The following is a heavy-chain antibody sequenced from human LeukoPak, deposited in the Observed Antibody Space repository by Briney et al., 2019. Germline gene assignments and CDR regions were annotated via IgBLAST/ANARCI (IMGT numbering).Heavy chain of an antibody. CDR3: AKERRSSMDG. D-gene: IGHD6-6*01. CDR2: ISSGAGST. V-gene: IGHV3-23*01. J-gene: IGHJ6*04. CDR1: GFIFTTSA. Sequence: GGSLRLSCEASGFIFTTSAVSWVRQAPGKGLEWVSFISSGAGSTYYSDSVRGRFTISRDNSKNTVSLLMHSLRAEDTAIYYCAKERRSSMDGWGKGTTVTISP.